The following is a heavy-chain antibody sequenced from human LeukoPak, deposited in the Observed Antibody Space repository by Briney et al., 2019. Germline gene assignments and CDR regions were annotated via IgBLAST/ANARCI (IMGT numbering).Heavy chain of an antibody. V-gene: IGHV3-23*01. J-gene: IGHJ5*02. CDR2: VSESGDTT. D-gene: IGHD3-10*01. Sequence: GGSLRLSCVVSGFTFSNYAMNLVRQAPGKGLEWVSGVSESGDTTYDADSVKGRFTISRDNAKNSLYLQMNSLRAEDTAVYYCARDHGPYYYGSGSPYNWFDPWGQGTLVTVSS. CDR3: ARDHGPYYYGSGSPYNWFDP. CDR1: GFTFSNYA.